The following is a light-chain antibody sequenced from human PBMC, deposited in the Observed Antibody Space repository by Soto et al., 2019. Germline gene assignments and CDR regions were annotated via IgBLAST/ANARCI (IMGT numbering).Light chain of an antibody. CDR2: DAS. CDR1: QSVSSN. CDR3: QQYGTSPCT. J-gene: IGKJ1*01. Sequence: EIVMTQPPATLSLSPGERATLSCRASQSVSSNLAWYQQKPGQAPRLLIYDASTRATGIPARISGSGSGTDFTLTISSLQSEDFAVYYCQQYGTSPCTFGQGTKVDIK. V-gene: IGKV3-15*01.